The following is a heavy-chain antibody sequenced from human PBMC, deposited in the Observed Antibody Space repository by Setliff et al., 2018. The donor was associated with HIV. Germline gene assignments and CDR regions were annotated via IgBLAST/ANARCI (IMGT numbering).Heavy chain of an antibody. J-gene: IGHJ6*02. V-gene: IGHV4-4*02. CDR1: GVSISNSLW. CDR2: VSHSGST. CDR3: ARPVSKNFYGLDV. Sequence: SETLSLTCVVSGVSISNSLWWTWVRQPPGKGLERIGEVSHSGSTSYNSSLKGRVTISAATSKNVFSLNMTSVTAADTAVYYCARPVSKNFYGLDVWGLGTTVTV.